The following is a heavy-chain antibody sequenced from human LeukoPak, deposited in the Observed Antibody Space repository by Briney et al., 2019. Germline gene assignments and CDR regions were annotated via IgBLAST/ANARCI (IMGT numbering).Heavy chain of an antibody. V-gene: IGHV1-18*01. D-gene: IGHD3-10*01. CDR3: ARDVVLWFGELWSGGSNFDY. CDR2: ISAYNGNT. CDR1: GYTFTSYG. J-gene: IGHJ4*02. Sequence: ASVKVSCKASGYTFTSYGISWVRQAPGQGLEWMGWISAYNGNTNYAQKLQGRVTMTPDTSTRTAYMELRSLRSDDTAVYYWARDVVLWFGELWSGGSNFDYWGQGTLVTVSS.